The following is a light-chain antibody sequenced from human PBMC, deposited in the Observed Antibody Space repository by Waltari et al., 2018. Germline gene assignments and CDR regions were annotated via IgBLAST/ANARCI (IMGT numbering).Light chain of an antibody. V-gene: IGLV2-14*01. Sequence: QSAPTQPPSVSGSPGQSVTMSFTGTSGDVGAYNYVSWYQQHPGKAPKLMIYGVSNRPSGVSDRFSGSKSGKTASLTISKLQAEDEADYYCCSYTTSDTWVFGGGTRLTVL. CDR3: CSYTTSDTWV. J-gene: IGLJ2*01. CDR1: SGDVGAYNY. CDR2: GVS.